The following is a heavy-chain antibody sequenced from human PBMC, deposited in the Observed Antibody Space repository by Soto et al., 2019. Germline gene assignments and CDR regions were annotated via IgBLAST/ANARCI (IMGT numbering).Heavy chain of an antibody. Sequence: GGSLRLSCAASGFTFSSYGMHWVRQAPGKGLEWVAVISYDGSNKYYADSVKGRFTISRDNSKNTLYLQMNSLRAEDTAVYYCAKPFTRSSWSGADYWGQGTLVTVSS. D-gene: IGHD6-13*01. V-gene: IGHV3-30*18. CDR2: ISYDGSNK. CDR3: AKPFTRSSWSGADY. CDR1: GFTFSSYG. J-gene: IGHJ4*02.